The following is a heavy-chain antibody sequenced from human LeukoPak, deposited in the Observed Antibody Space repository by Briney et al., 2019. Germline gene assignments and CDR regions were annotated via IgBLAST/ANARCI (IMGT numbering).Heavy chain of an antibody. CDR1: GYTFTSYG. CDR3: ARTYCSDDCYGSDY. CDR2: ISTYNGNT. Sequence: GASVKVSCKASGYTFTSYGISWVRQAPGQGLEWMGWISTYNGNTNYAQKLQGRITMTAYTSTSTAYMELRSLRSDDTAVYYCARTYCSDDCYGSDYWGQGTLVTVSS. V-gene: IGHV1-18*01. J-gene: IGHJ4*02. D-gene: IGHD2-21*02.